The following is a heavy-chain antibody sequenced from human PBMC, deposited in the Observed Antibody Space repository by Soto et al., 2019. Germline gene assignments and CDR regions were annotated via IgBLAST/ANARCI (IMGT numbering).Heavy chain of an antibody. Sequence: VQLVESGGDLVQPGGSLRLSCAASGFTFSRYEMNWVRQAPGKGLEWIGYIYYSGSTYYNPSLKSRVTISVDTSKNQFSLKLSSVTAADTAVYYCARDYHGSGSYYIGAFDIWGQGTMVTVSS. J-gene: IGHJ3*02. CDR3: ARDYHGSGSYYIGAFDI. D-gene: IGHD3-10*01. CDR2: IYYSGST. CDR1: GFTFSRYEMN. V-gene: IGHV4-30-4*08.